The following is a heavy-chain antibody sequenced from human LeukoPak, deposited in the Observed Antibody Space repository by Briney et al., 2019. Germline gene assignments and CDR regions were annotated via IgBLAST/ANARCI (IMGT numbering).Heavy chain of an antibody. CDR3: ARGGGSGSYVDP. J-gene: IGHJ5*02. V-gene: IGHV3-9*01. D-gene: IGHD3-10*01. CDR2: ISWNSGSI. Sequence: GGSLRLSCAASGFTFDDYAMHWVRQAPGKGLEWVSGISWNSGSIGYADSVKGRFTISRDNAKNSLYLQMNSLRAEDTAVYYCARGGGSGSYVDPWGQGTLVTVSS. CDR1: GFTFDDYA.